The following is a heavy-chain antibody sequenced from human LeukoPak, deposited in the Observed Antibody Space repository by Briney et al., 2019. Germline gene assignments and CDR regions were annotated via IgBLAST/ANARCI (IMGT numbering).Heavy chain of an antibody. J-gene: IGHJ4*02. CDR2: IGSSSGYI. CDR1: GFTFGTYS. D-gene: IGHD3-22*01. CDR3: ARVLGNYYDGSGPSLY. V-gene: IGHV3-21*01. Sequence: GGSLRLSCAASGFTFGTYSMNWVRQAPGKGLEWVSSIGSSSGYIYYADSVKGRFTISRDNAKNSLYLQMNSLRGEDTAVYYCARVLGNYYDGSGPSLYWGQGTLVTVSS.